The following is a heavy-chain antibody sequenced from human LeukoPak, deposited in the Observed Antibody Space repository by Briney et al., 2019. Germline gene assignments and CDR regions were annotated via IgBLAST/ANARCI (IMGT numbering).Heavy chain of an antibody. CDR2: INTHTGST. D-gene: IGHD2-15*01. CDR1: GYTFTTYD. J-gene: IGHJ4*02. Sequence: ASVKVSCKASGYTFTTYDISWVRQAPGQGLEWMGWINTHTGSTNYAQNLQGRVTMTTDTSTSTAYMELRSLGSDDMAEYYCARDHGGCSGGSCYHDYWGQGNVVIVSS. CDR3: ARDHGGCSGGSCYHDY. V-gene: IGHV1-18*03.